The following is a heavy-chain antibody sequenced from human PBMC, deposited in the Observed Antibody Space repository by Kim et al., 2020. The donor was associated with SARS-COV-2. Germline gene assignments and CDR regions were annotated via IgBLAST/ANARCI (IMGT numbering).Heavy chain of an antibody. V-gene: IGHV4-34*01. CDR3: ARGIKTYYYGSGCDAFDI. Sequence: LKSRVTISVDTSKNQFSLKLSSVTAADTAVYYCARGIKTYYYGSGCDAFDIWGQGTMVTVSS. J-gene: IGHJ3*02. D-gene: IGHD3-10*01.